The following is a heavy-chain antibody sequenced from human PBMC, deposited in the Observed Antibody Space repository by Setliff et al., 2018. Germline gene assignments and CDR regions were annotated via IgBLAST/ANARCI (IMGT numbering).Heavy chain of an antibody. CDR2: IYYSGSS. CDR1: GGSISSPSYF. Sequence: SETLSLTCTVSGGSISSPSYFWGWVRQPPGKEMEWIATIYYSGSSYYNPSLKSRLTISVDTSKNLFSLKLSSVTTADTAIYYCARDQFSSGWYGAPESYFDTWGQGILVTVSS. J-gene: IGHJ4*02. CDR3: ARDQFSSGWYGAPESYFDT. V-gene: IGHV4-39*02. D-gene: IGHD6-19*01.